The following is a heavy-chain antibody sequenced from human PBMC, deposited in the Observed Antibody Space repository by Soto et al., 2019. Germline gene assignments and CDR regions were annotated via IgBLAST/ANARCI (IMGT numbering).Heavy chain of an antibody. CDR1: GYTFTSYG. J-gene: IGHJ6*02. D-gene: IGHD3-3*01. V-gene: IGHV1-18*04. Sequence: QVQLVQSGAEVKKPGASVKVSCKASGYTFTSYGISWVRQAPGQGLEWMGWISAYNGNTNYAQKLQGRVTMTTDTSTRTAYIEPRGLRSVDTAVYYWKRGAPALFGVVIVPHYGMDVWGQGTAVTVSS. CDR3: KRGAPALFGVVIVPHYGMDV. CDR2: ISAYNGNT.